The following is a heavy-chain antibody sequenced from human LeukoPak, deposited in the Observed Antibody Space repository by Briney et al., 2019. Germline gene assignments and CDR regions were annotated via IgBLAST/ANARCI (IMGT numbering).Heavy chain of an antibody. J-gene: IGHJ6*03. V-gene: IGHV3-9*03. D-gene: IGHD6-6*01. CDR3: AKDGARRGPYYYYMDV. CDR1: GFTFDDYA. CDR2: ISWNSGSI. Sequence: GRSLRLSCAASGFTFDDYAMHWVRQAPGKGLEWVSGISWNSGSIGYADSVKGRFTISRDNAKNSLYLQMNSLRAEDMALYYCAKDGARRGPYYYYMDVWGKGTTVTVSS.